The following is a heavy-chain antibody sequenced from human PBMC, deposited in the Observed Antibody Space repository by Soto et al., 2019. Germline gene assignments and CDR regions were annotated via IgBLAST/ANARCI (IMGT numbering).Heavy chain of an antibody. CDR3: AREFISGKYFGY. CDR1: TYTFNNYD. CDR2: INGYNGNT. J-gene: IGHJ4*02. V-gene: IGHV1-18*04. Sequence: ASVKVSCKASTYTFNNYDINWVRQVPGQGLEWMGWINGYNGNTNYAQKFQGRLTMTTDTPTSTAYMEIKSLRPDDTAVYYCAREFISGKYFGYWGQGTPVTVS. D-gene: IGHD1-26*01.